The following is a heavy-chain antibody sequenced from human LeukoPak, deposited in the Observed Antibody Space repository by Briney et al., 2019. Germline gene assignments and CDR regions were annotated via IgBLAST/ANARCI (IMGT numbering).Heavy chain of an antibody. V-gene: IGHV4-4*07. D-gene: IGHD6-13*01. CDR3: AREKQQLVLGAVDI. Sequence: SETLSLTCTVSGGSISSYYWSWIRQHAGKGLEWIGRIYTSGSTNYNPPLKSRATTSADTTTKRSSLKLSSVTAADTAVYYCAREKQQLVLGAVDIWGQGTMVTVSS. CDR2: IYTSGST. CDR1: GGSISSYY. J-gene: IGHJ3*02.